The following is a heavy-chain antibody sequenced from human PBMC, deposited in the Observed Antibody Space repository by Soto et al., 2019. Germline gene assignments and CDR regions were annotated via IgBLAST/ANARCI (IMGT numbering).Heavy chain of an antibody. V-gene: IGHV4-61*08. CDR3: ARDTGLTTVTAAAFDI. Sequence: QVQLQESGPGLVKPSETLSLTCTVSGDSVSSSGYYWSWIRQPPGKGLEWIAYLYSSDKTRYNPSLRSRVTISADTSKNQFSLKLSSVTAADTAVYYCARDTGLTTVTAAAFDIWGQGTMVTVSS. D-gene: IGHD4-17*01. CDR1: GDSVSSSGYY. CDR2: LYSSDKT. J-gene: IGHJ3*02.